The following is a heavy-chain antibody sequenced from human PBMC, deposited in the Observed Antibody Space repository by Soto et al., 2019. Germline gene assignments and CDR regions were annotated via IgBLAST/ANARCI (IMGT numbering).Heavy chain of an antibody. CDR2: IIPILGIA. D-gene: IGHD3-16*02. CDR3: ARVIGGLYYFDY. J-gene: IGHJ4*02. CDR1: GGTFSSHT. V-gene: IGHV1-69*02. Sequence: GASMKVSCKASGGTFSSHTISWGRQAPGQGLEWMGRIIPILGIANYAQKFQGRVTITADKSTSTAYMELSSLRSEDTAVYYCARVIGGLYYFDYWGQGTLVTVS.